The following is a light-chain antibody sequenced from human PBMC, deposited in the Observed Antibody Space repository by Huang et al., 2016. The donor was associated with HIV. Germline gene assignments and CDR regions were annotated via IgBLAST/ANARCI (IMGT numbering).Light chain of an antibody. Sequence: AIRITQSPSSVSASTGDRVTITCRASQNIGTFLAWYQQKSGKAPKLLIYGASTLQDGVPSRFSGSGCGTEFNLTITCLQSEDFATYYCQQYYGSPFFGGGTKVEI. V-gene: IGKV1-8*01. J-gene: IGKJ4*01. CDR1: QNIGTF. CDR3: QQYYGSPF. CDR2: GAS.